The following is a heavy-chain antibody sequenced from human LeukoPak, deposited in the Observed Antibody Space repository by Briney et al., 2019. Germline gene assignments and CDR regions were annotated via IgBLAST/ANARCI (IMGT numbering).Heavy chain of an antibody. Sequence: SQTLSLICALSGDSVSSNSAAWPWIRQSPSRGLEWMPRTYYRSKWYNDYAVTVKSRITISTDTSKNQFSLQLNSVTPEDTAVYYCARATHTVTTGLDYWGQGTLVTVSA. J-gene: IGHJ4*02. D-gene: IGHD4-17*01. V-gene: IGHV6-1*01. CDR1: GDSVSSNSAA. CDR2: TYYRSKWYN. CDR3: ARATHTVTTGLDY.